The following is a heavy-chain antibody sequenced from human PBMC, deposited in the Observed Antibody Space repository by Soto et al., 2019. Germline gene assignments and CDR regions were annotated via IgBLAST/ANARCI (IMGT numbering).Heavy chain of an antibody. J-gene: IGHJ4*02. CDR3: PRVRGSGWYFDY. Sequence: GGSLRLSCAASGFTFSTYSINWVRQAPGEGLEWVSYISSSSSALYYADSVKGRFTISRDNAKNSLYLQMNSLRDEDTAVYYCPRVRGSGWYFDYWGQGTLVTVSS. V-gene: IGHV3-48*02. CDR1: GFTFSTYS. CDR2: ISSSSSAL. D-gene: IGHD6-19*01.